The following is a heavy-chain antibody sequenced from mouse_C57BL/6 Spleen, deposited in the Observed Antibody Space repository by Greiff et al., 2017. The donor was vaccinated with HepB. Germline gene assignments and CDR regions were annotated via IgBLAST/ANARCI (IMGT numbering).Heavy chain of an antibody. CDR2: IYPGDGDT. Sequence: VQLQQSGPELVKPGASVKISCKASGYAFSSSWMNWVKQRPGKGLEWIGRIYPGDGDTNYNGKFKGKATLTADKSSSTAYMQLSSLTSEDSAVYFCARHYYGSSLDVWGTGTTVTVSS. CDR3: ARHYYGSSLDV. V-gene: IGHV1-82*01. J-gene: IGHJ1*03. CDR1: GYAFSSSW. D-gene: IGHD1-1*01.